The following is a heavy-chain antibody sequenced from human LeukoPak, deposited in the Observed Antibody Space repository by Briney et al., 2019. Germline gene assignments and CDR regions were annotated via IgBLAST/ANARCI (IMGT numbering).Heavy chain of an antibody. V-gene: IGHV3-21*01. J-gene: IGHJ4*02. D-gene: IGHD6-13*01. CDR2: ISSSSSYI. CDR3: ARASLVAVGTAAFDY. Sequence: GGSLRLSCAASGFTFSSYSMNWVRQAPGKGLEWVSSISSSSSYIYYADSVKGRFTISRDNAKNSLYLQMNSLRAEDTAVYYCARASLVAVGTAAFDYWGQGTLVTVSS. CDR1: GFTFSSYS.